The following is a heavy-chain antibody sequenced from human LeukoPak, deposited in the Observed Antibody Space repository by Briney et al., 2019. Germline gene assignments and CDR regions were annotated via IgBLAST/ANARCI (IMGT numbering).Heavy chain of an antibody. J-gene: IGHJ4*02. V-gene: IGHV3-7*01. CDR3: ARWRGLQSEFDH. Sequence: GGSLRLSCAASGFTFSSYCMGWVRQTPGKRLECVATICQDGNGRDFVDSVKGRFTISRDNAKNSLYLEMNSLGVDDTAVHYCARWRGLQSEFDHWGQGTLVTVSS. CDR1: GFTFSSYC. CDR2: ICQDGNGR. D-gene: IGHD5-24*01.